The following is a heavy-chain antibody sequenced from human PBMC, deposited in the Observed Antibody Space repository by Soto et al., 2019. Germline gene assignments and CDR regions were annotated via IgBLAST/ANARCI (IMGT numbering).Heavy chain of an antibody. CDR1: GFTVSSIY. D-gene: IGHD6-6*01. Sequence: GGSLRLSCAASGFTVSSIYMSWVRQAPGKGLEWVSVIYSGGSTYYADSVKGRFTISRDNSKNTLYLQMNSLRAEDTAVYYCARGGSSSLLRLVDYYYGMDVWGQGTTVTVSS. V-gene: IGHV3-53*01. CDR3: ARGGSSSLLRLVDYYYGMDV. J-gene: IGHJ6*02. CDR2: IYSGGST.